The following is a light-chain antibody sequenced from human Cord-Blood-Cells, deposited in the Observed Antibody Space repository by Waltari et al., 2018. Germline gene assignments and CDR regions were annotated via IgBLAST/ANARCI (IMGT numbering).Light chain of an antibody. V-gene: IGLV1-40*01. CDR3: QSYDSSLSGLL. Sequence: QSVLTQPPSVSGAPGQRVTISCTGSSSNIGAGYDVHWYQQRPGTAPKLLIDGNSNRPSGGPDRFSGSKSGTAASLAITGLQAEDEADYYGQSYDSSLSGLLFGGGTKLTVL. CDR1: SSNIGAGYD. CDR2: GNS. J-gene: IGLJ2*01.